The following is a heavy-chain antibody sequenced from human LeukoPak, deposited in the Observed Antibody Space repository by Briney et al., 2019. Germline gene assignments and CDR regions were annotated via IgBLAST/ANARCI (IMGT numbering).Heavy chain of an antibody. V-gene: IGHV3-64*01. J-gene: IGHJ4*02. CDR1: GFTFSSYA. CDR3: ARGSAMVRGVYPPFDY. D-gene: IGHD3-10*01. Sequence: PGGSLRLSCAASGFTFSSYAMHWVRQAPGKGLEYVSAISSNGGSTYYANSVKGRFTISRDNSKNTLYLQMGSLRAEDMAVYYCARGSAMVRGVYPPFDYWGQGTLVTVSS. CDR2: ISSNGGST.